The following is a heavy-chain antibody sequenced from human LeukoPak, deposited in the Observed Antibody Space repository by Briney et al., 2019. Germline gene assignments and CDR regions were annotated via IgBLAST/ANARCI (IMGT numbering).Heavy chain of an antibody. CDR2: ISAYNGNT. CDR3: ARGVATILYYYYYMDV. Sequence: ASVKVSCKASGYTFTSYGISWVRQAPGQGLEWMGWISAYNGNTNYAQKLQGRVTMTTDTSTSTAYMELRSLRSDDTAVYYCARGVATILYYYYYMDVWGKGTTVTVSS. CDR1: GYTFTSYG. V-gene: IGHV1-18*01. D-gene: IGHD5-12*01. J-gene: IGHJ6*03.